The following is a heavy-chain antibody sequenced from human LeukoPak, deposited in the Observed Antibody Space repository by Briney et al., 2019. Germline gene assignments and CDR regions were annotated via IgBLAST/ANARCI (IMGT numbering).Heavy chain of an antibody. CDR2: IYTSGST. J-gene: IGHJ4*02. CDR1: GGSISSGSYY. D-gene: IGHD2-21*02. Sequence: SETLSLTCTVSGGSISSGSYYWSWIGQPAGKGLGWIGRIYTSGSTNYNPSLKSRVTISVDTSKNQFSLKLSSVTAADTAVYYCARAASVTAIYFDYWGQGTLVTVSS. V-gene: IGHV4-61*02. CDR3: ARAASVTAIYFDY.